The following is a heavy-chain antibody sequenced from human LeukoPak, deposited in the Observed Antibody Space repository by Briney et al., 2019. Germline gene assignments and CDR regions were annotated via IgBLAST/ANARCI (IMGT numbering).Heavy chain of an antibody. Sequence: GGSLRLSCAASGFTFSNYGMSWVRQAPGKGLEWVSGISSSGHSTYYVDSVKGRFTISRDNSKNTLYLQMNSLRAEDTAVYYCTKSRSVAGDSWGQGTLVTVFS. CDR3: TKSRSVAGDS. V-gene: IGHV3-23*01. J-gene: IGHJ4*02. CDR2: ISSSGHST. CDR1: GFTFSNYG. D-gene: IGHD6-19*01.